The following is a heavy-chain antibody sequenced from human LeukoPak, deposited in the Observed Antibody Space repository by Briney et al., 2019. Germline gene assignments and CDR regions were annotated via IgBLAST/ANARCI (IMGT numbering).Heavy chain of an antibody. Sequence: SETLSLTCTVSGVSISSYYWSWTRQPPGKGLEWIGYIYYSGSTNYSPSLKSRVAISVDTSNNQFSLRLNSVTAADTAVYYCARGRGYSYGYYFDYWGQGTLVTVSS. D-gene: IGHD5-18*01. CDR2: IYYSGST. J-gene: IGHJ4*02. V-gene: IGHV4-59*01. CDR3: ARGRGYSYGYYFDY. CDR1: GVSISSYY.